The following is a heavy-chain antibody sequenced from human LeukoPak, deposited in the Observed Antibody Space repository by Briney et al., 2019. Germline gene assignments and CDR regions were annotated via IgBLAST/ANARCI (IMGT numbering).Heavy chain of an antibody. V-gene: IGHV4-4*07. Sequence: PSETLSLTCTDSGGSIRSYYWSWIRQPAGPGLEWIGRIYTSGSTNYNPSLTSRVTMSVDTSKNQFSLKLSSVTAADTAVYYCARVRCSSTSCYPHDAFDIWGQGTMVTVSS. CDR2: IYTSGST. CDR1: GGSIRSYY. D-gene: IGHD2-2*01. CDR3: ARVRCSSTSCYPHDAFDI. J-gene: IGHJ3*02.